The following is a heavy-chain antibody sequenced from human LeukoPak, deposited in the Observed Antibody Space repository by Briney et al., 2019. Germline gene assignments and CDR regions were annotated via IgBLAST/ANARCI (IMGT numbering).Heavy chain of an antibody. Sequence: PGGSLRLSCAASGFTFSSYSMNWVRQAPGKGLEWVSSISSSSSYIYYADSVKGRFTISRDNAKNSLYLQMNSLRAEDTAVYYCARLLYAGGIAAAGTPPGYWGQGTLVTVSS. CDR2: ISSSSSYI. CDR3: ARLLYAGGIAAAGTPPGY. V-gene: IGHV3-21*01. J-gene: IGHJ4*02. D-gene: IGHD6-13*01. CDR1: GFTFSSYS.